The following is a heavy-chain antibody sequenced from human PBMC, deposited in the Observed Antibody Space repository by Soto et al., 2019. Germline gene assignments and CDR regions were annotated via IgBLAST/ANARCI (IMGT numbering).Heavy chain of an antibody. V-gene: IGHV4-39*07. Sequence: PSETLSLTCTVSGDSISSGGYYWSWIRQPPGKGLEWIGEINHSGSTNYNPSLKSRVTISVDTSRNQFSLKLSSVTAADTAVYYCARGRRTAVTIDYWGQGTLVTVS. J-gene: IGHJ4*02. D-gene: IGHD4-17*01. CDR2: INHSGST. CDR3: ARGRRTAVTIDY. CDR1: GDSISSGGYY.